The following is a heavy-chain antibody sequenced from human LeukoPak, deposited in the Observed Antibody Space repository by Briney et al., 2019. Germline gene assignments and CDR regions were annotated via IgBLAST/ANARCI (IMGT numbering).Heavy chain of an antibody. CDR2: ISYDGSNK. Sequence: GGSLRLSCAASGFTFSSYGMHWVRQAPGKGLEWVAVISYDGSNKYYADSVKGRFTISRDNSKNTLYLQMNSLRAEDTAVYYCAKWRGYYSYYFDYWGQGTLVTVSS. J-gene: IGHJ4*02. D-gene: IGHD3-10*01. CDR3: AKWRGYYSYYFDY. V-gene: IGHV3-30*18. CDR1: GFTFSSYG.